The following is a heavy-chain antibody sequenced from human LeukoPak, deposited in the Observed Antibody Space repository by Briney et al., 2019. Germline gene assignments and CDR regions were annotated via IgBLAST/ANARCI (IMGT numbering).Heavy chain of an antibody. CDR2: IYYSGST. CDR1: GGSISSSSYY. J-gene: IGHJ4*02. V-gene: IGHV4-39*07. D-gene: IGHD3-22*01. CDR3: ARFATYYDSSGYYLNAFDY. Sequence: PSETLSLTCTVSGGSISSSSYYWGWIRQPPGKGLEWIGSIYYSGSTYYNPSLKSRVTTSVDTSKNQFSLKLSSVTAADTAVYYCARFATYYDSSGYYLNAFDYWGQGTLVTVSS.